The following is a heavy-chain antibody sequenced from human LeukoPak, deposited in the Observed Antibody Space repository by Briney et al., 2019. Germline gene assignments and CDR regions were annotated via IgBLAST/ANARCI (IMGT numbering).Heavy chain of an antibody. CDR1: GYTFTSYG. CDR2: ISAYNGNT. CDR3: ARVSSDRFYYYYYMDV. Sequence: GASVKVSCKASGYTFTSYGISWVRQAPGQGLEWMGWISAYNGNTNYAQKLQGRVTMTTDTSTSTAYMELRSLRSDDTAVYYCARVSSDRFYYYYYMDVWGKGTTVTVSS. V-gene: IGHV1-18*01. D-gene: IGHD6-6*01. J-gene: IGHJ6*03.